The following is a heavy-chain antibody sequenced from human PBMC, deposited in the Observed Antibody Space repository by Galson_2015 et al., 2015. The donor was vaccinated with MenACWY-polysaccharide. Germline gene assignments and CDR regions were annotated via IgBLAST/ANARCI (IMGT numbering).Heavy chain of an antibody. J-gene: IGHJ6*03. CDR2: IWYDGSNK. D-gene: IGHD5-12*01. CDR3: ATIRGSAPNYYMDV. V-gene: IGHV3-33*03. CDR1: GLRFGNYG. Sequence: SLRLSCAASGLRFGNYGMQWVRQAPGKGLEWVALIWYDGSNKYYSGPVKGRFGISRDNSKNTLYLQMNSLRIEDTAVYYCATIRGSAPNYYMDVWGKGTTVTVSS.